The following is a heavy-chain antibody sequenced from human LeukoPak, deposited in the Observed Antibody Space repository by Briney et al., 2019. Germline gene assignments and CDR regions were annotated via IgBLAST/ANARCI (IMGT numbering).Heavy chain of an antibody. Sequence: QPGRSLRLSCAASGFTFSSYAMHWVRQAPGEGLEWVAVISYDGSNKYYADSVKGRFTISRDNSKNTLYLQMNSLRAEDTAVYYCARESGDYDWGQGTLVTVSS. J-gene: IGHJ4*02. CDR1: GFTFSSYA. CDR2: ISYDGSNK. CDR3: ARESGDYD. V-gene: IGHV3-30*04. D-gene: IGHD4-17*01.